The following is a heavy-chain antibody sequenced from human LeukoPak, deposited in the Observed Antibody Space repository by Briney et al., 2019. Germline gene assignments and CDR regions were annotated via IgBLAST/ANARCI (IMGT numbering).Heavy chain of an antibody. V-gene: IGHV1-69*06. J-gene: IGHJ4*02. CDR2: IIPIFGTA. D-gene: IGHD2-15*01. CDR1: GGTFSSYA. CDR3: ARSREGYCSGGSCYSLDY. Sequence: SVKVSCKASGGTFSSYAISWVRQAPGQGLEWMGGIIPIFGTANYAQKFQGRVTITSDKSTSTAYMELSSLGSEDTAVYYCARSREGYCSGGSCYSLDYWGQGTLVTVSS.